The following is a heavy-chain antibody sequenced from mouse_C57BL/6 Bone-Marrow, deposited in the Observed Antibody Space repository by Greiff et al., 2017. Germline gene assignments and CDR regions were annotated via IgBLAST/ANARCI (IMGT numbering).Heavy chain of an antibody. J-gene: IGHJ3*01. CDR1: GFNIKDDY. CDR3: TVFYYGSMWFAY. Sequence: EVQLQQSGAELVRPGASVKLSCTASGFNIKDDYMHWVKQRPEQGLEWIGWIDPENGDTDYDSKFQGKATITADTSSTTSYLQLSSLTSEDTAVYYCTVFYYGSMWFAYWGQGTLVTVSA. D-gene: IGHD1-1*01. V-gene: IGHV14-4*01. CDR2: IDPENGDT.